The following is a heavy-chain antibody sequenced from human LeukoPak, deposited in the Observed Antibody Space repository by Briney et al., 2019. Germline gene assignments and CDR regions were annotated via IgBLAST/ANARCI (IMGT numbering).Heavy chain of an antibody. J-gene: IGHJ6*02. V-gene: IGHV3-23*01. D-gene: IGHD3-22*01. CDR3: ARDHYYDSSEDYYYYGMDV. CDR1: GFTFSSYA. Sequence: GGSLRLSCAASGFTFSSYAMSWVRQVPGKGLEWVSVISGSGDNTYYADSVKGRFTISRDNSKNMLYLQMNSLRAEDTAVYYCARDHYYDSSEDYYYYGMDVWGQGTTVTVSS. CDR2: ISGSGDNT.